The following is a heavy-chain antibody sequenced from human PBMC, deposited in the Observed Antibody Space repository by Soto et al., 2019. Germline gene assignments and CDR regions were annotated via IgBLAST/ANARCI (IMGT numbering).Heavy chain of an antibody. CDR3: TRDASRDSSARGWFDP. CDR2: ISSNSAYI. J-gene: IGHJ5*02. D-gene: IGHD6-13*01. V-gene: IGHV3-21*01. CDR1: GFTFRSFT. Sequence: GGSLRLSCAASGFTFRSFTMNWVRQAPGKGLEWVSTISSNSAYIYFTDALRGRFTISRDNAKNSLHLQMNSLRAEDTAVYYCTRDASRDSSARGWFDPWGPGTLVTVSS.